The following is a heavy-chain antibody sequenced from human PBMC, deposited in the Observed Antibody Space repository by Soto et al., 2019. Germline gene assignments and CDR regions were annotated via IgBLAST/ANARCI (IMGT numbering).Heavy chain of an antibody. V-gene: IGHV1-3*01. D-gene: IGHD2-15*01. CDR3: AREFKGDLVVVVAARGSYFDY. CDR2: INAGNGNT. Sequence: ASVKVSCKASGYTFTSYAMHWVRQAPGKRLEWMGWINAGNGNTKYSQKFQGRVTITRDTSASTAYMEMNSLRAEDTAMYYCAREFKGDLVVVVAARGSYFDYWGQGTLVTVSS. CDR1: GYTFTSYA. J-gene: IGHJ4*02.